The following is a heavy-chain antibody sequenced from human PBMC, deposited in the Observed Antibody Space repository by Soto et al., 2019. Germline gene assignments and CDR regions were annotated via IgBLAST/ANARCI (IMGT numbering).Heavy chain of an antibody. D-gene: IGHD6-13*01. CDR3: ARLFRAAAGYYYYMDV. CDR2: IYYSGST. Sequence: SETLSLTCTVSGGSISSYYWSWIRQPPGKGLEWIGYIYYSGSTNYNPSLKSRVTISVDTSKNQFPLKLSSVTAADTAVYYCARLFRAAAGYYYYMDVWGKGTTVTVSS. J-gene: IGHJ6*03. V-gene: IGHV4-59*08. CDR1: GGSISSYY.